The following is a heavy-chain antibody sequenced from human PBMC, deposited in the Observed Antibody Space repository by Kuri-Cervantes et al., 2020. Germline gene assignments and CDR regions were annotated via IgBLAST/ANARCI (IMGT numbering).Heavy chain of an antibody. D-gene: IGHD3-10*01. Sequence: GGSLRLSWAASGFTFSSYAMHWVRQAPGKGLEWVANIKQDGSEKYYVDSVKGRFTVSRDNAKNSLYLQMDSLRAEDTALYYCARGVVHFDYWGQGTLVTVSS. CDR2: IKQDGSEK. J-gene: IGHJ4*02. V-gene: IGHV3-7*04. CDR3: ARGVVHFDY. CDR1: GFTFSSYA.